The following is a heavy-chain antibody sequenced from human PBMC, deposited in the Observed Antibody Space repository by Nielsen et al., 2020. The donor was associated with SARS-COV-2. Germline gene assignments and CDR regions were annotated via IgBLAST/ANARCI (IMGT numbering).Heavy chain of an antibody. Sequence: GESLKISCAASGFTFSSYSMNWVRQAPGKGLEWVSYISSSSSTIYYADSVKGRFTISRDNAKNSLYLQMNSLRDEDTAVYYCAKGYCSSTSCSPDAFDIWGQGTMVTVSS. CDR1: GFTFSSYS. V-gene: IGHV3-48*02. J-gene: IGHJ3*02. CDR2: ISSSSSTI. CDR3: AKGYCSSTSCSPDAFDI. D-gene: IGHD2-2*01.